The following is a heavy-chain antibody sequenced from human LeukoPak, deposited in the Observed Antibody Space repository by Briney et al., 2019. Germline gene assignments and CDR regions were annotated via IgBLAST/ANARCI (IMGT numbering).Heavy chain of an antibody. D-gene: IGHD2-15*01. CDR1: GFTFSHYW. V-gene: IGHV3-7*03. Sequence: GGSLRLSCAASGFTFSHYWMSWVRQAPGKGLEWVANIKQDGSEMHYVDSVKGRSTISRDNANNSLYLQMNGLRAEDTAVYYCVRAVVVAASYRFDPWGQGTLVTVSS. CDR2: IKQDGSEM. CDR3: VRAVVVAASYRFDP. J-gene: IGHJ5*02.